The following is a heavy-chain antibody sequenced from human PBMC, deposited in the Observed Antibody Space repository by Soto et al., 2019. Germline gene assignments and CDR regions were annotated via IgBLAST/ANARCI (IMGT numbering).Heavy chain of an antibody. CDR2: IIPIIRVT. V-gene: IGHV1-69*17. CDR3: ARESGSAEGADE. CDR1: GDTFNSYL. Sequence: QVQLVQSGAEVKRPGSSVKVSCESSGDTFNSYLISWVRQAPGQGLEWMGGIIPIIRVTHYAQRFQGRVTISALSSTGAAYLELTTLGFRHTVILYCARESGSAEGADEWGPGARVSVSS. D-gene: IGHD1-26*01. J-gene: IGHJ4*02.